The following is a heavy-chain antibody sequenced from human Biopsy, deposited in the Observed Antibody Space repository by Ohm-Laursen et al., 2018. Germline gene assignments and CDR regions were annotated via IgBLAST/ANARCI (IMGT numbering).Heavy chain of an antibody. CDR2: INNDGGRT. D-gene: IGHD3-22*01. CDR1: GFIFSSYA. J-gene: IGHJ4*02. Sequence: SLRLSCAASGFIFSSYAMNWVRQAPGKGLEWVSGINNDGGRTDYADSVKGRFTISRDNSKNTLYLQMNSLRAEDTAIYYCAKVADYYNDSGFDDYWGQGTLVTVSS. V-gene: IGHV3-23*01. CDR3: AKVADYYNDSGFDDY.